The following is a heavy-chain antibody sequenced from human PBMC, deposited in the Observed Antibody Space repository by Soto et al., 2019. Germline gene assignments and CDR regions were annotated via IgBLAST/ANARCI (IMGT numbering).Heavy chain of an antibody. CDR2: INPGSGRA. CDR1: GYIFTTYY. CDR3: AREDGAPHDAV. V-gene: IGHV1-46*03. Sequence: ASVKVSCKASGYIFTTYYMHWVRQAPGQGLEWMWIINPGSGRANYAQKFQGRVTLTRDTSTSTVYMELSRLRIEDTAVYYCAREDGAPHDAV. J-gene: IGHJ3*01.